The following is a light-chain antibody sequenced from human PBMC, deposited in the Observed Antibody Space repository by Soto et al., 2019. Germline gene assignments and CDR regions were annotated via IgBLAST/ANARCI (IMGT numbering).Light chain of an antibody. Sequence: EIVMTQSPATLSVSPGERATLSCRASQSIGSSLAWYQQRPGQGPRLLIYGASTRATGFPARFSGSGSGTEFTLTISSLKSEDFAVYYCKQYNSWPRTFGQGTKGEIK. V-gene: IGKV3-15*01. CDR1: QSIGSS. J-gene: IGKJ1*01. CDR3: KQYNSWPRT. CDR2: GAS.